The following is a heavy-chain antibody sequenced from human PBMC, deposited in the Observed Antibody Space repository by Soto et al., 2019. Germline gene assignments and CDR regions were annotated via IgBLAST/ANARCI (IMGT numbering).Heavy chain of an antibody. CDR3: TTKHRIMITFGGVEVFDY. CDR1: GFTFSNAW. D-gene: IGHD3-16*01. Sequence: GGSLRLSCAASGFTFSNAWMSWVRQAPGKGLEWVGRIKSKTDGGTTDYAAPVKGRFTISRDDSKNTLYLQMNSLKTEDTAVYYCTTKHRIMITFGGVEVFDYWGQGTLVTVSS. CDR2: IKSKTDGGTT. J-gene: IGHJ4*02. V-gene: IGHV3-15*01.